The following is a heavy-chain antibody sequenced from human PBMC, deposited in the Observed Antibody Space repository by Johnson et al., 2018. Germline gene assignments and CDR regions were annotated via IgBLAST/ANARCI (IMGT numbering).Heavy chain of an antibody. D-gene: IGHD5-24*01. J-gene: IGHJ3*02. CDR2: IYSGGNT. CDR1: GITVSTNY. V-gene: IGHV3-66*02. Sequence: VQLQESGGGLVQIGGSLRLSCAASGITVSTNYMTWVRQAPGKGLEWVSVIYSGGNTYYADSVKGRFTVSRDNSKNTLYLKMGSLRAEDTAVYYCFAGNARSNDAFVMWGQGTMVIVSS. CDR3: FAGNARSNDAFVM.